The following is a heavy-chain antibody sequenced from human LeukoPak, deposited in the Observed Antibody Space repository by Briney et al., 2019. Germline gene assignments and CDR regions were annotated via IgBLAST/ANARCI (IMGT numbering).Heavy chain of an antibody. V-gene: IGHV1-18*01. Sequence: GASVKVSCKASGYTFTSYGFNWVRQAPGQGLEWMGWISAYNGNTNSAQKFQGRVSMTTDTSTSTTYMELRSLRSDDTAVYYCARVPQHYYDSSGPIGPFDYWGQGTLVTVSS. CDR2: ISAYNGNT. D-gene: IGHD3-22*01. CDR1: GYTFTSYG. CDR3: ARVPQHYYDSSGPIGPFDY. J-gene: IGHJ4*02.